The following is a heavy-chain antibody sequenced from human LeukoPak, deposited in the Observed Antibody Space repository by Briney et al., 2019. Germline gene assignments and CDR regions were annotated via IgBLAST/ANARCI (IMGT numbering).Heavy chain of an antibody. CDR2: INHSGST. CDR3: ARDRDSGSYHYYYYYMDV. CDR1: GGSFSGYY. Sequence: SETLSLTCAVYGGSFSGYYWSWIRQPPGKGLEWIGEINHSGSTNYNPSLKSRVTISVDTSKNQFSLKLSSVTAADTAVYYCARDRDSGSYHYYYYYMDVWGKGTTVTISS. D-gene: IGHD1-26*01. J-gene: IGHJ6*03. V-gene: IGHV4-34*01.